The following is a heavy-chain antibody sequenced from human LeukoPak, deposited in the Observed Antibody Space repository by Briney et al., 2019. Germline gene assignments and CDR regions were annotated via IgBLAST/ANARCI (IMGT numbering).Heavy chain of an antibody. V-gene: IGHV4-31*03. J-gene: IGHJ5*02. CDR3: ARESSSPVTNWFDP. Sequence: SETLSLTCTVSGGSISSGGYYWSWIRQHPGKGLEWIGYIYYSGSTYYNPSLKSRVTISVDTSKNQFSLKLSSVTAADTAVYYCARESSSPVTNWFDPWGQGTLVTVSS. CDR1: GGSISSGGYY. D-gene: IGHD6-6*01. CDR2: IYYSGST.